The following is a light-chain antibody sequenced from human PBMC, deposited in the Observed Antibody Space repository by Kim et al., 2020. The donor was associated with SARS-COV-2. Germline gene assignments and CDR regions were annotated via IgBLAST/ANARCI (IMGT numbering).Light chain of an antibody. J-gene: IGKJ4*01. CDR2: DAT. Sequence: PPGERATLSCEASQSVSSSYLAWYQQKPGLAPRLVIYDATIRATGIPDRFSGSGSGTDFTLTISRLEPEDFAMYYCQQYQNSPLTFGEGTKVDIK. V-gene: IGKV3D-20*01. CDR3: QQYQNSPLT. CDR1: QSVSSSY.